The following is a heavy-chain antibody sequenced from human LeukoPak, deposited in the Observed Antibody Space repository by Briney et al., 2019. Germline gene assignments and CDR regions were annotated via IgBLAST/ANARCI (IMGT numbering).Heavy chain of an antibody. CDR3: ARDTVNSGMDV. V-gene: IGHV4-31*03. CDR1: GGSISSGGYY. J-gene: IGHJ6*02. CDR2: IYYSGST. Sequence: PSQTLSLTCTVSGGSISSGGYYWSWIRQHPGKGLEWIGYIYYSGSTYYNPSLKSRVTISVDTSKNQFSLKLSSVPAADTAVYYCARDTVNSGMDVWGQGTTVTVSS. D-gene: IGHD4-11*01.